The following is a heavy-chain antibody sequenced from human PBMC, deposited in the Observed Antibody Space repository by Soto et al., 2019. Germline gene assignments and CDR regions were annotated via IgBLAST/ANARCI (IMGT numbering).Heavy chain of an antibody. D-gene: IGHD5-12*01. CDR1: GYTFTRSG. Sequence: ASVKVSCKASGYTFTRSGISCVRQAPGQGLEWMGWISTYNGDTNYAQTFQGRVTMTTDTSTSTVHMEVRSLRSDDTAVYYCAREGVAPYYYYGMDVWGQGTTVTVSS. J-gene: IGHJ6*02. CDR2: ISTYNGDT. V-gene: IGHV1-18*01. CDR3: AREGVAPYYYYGMDV.